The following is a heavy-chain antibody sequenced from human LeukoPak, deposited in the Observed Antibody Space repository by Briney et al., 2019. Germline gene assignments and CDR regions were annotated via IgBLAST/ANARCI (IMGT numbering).Heavy chain of an antibody. CDR2: IYTSGST. CDR1: GGSISSYY. J-gene: IGHJ4*02. D-gene: IGHD1-26*01. CDR3: ASYTSSGSYFDY. V-gene: IGHV4-4*07. Sequence: SETLSLTCTVSGGSISSYYWSRIRQPAGKGLEWIGRIYTSGSTYYNPSLESRVTISVDNSKNQFSLKLSSVTAADTAVYYCASYTSSGSYFDYWGQGTLVTVSS.